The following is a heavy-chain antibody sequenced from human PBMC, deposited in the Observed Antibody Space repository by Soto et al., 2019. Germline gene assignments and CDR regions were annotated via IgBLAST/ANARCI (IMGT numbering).Heavy chain of an antibody. J-gene: IGHJ3*02. CDR1: AFTFSDYY. Sequence: GGSLRLSCAASAFTFSDYYMSWIRQAPGKGLEWVSYISSSASTIYYADPVKGRFTISRDNAKNSLHLQVNSLRAEDTAVYYCARHFGDYAFDIWGQGTMVTVSS. CDR3: ARHFGDYAFDI. D-gene: IGHD3-16*01. V-gene: IGHV3-11*01. CDR2: ISSSASTI.